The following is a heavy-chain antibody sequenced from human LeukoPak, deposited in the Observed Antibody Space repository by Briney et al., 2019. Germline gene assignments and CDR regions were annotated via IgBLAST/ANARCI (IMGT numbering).Heavy chain of an antibody. CDR3: ARETRVVDYGDYWYFDL. D-gene: IGHD4-17*01. V-gene: IGHV1-69*05. J-gene: IGHJ2*01. CDR2: IIPIFGTA. CDR1: GGTFSSYA. Sequence: SVKVSCKASGGTFSSYAISWVRQAPGQGLEWMGGIIPIFGTANYAQKFQGRVTITTDESTSTAYMELSSLRSEDTAVYYCARETRVVDYGDYWYFDLWGRGTLVTVSS.